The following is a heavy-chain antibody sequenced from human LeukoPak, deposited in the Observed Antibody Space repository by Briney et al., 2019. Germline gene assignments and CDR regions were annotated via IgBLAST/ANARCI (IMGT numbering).Heavy chain of an antibody. CDR1: GFTLSSYN. J-gene: IGHJ4*02. Sequence: GGSLRLSCAASGFTLSSYNMNWVRQAPGKGLEWVSSISSSSSYIYYADSVKGRFTISRDNAENSLSLQMNSLRAEDTAVYYCARVYVVGYYFDYWGQGTLVTVSS. CDR2: ISSSSSYI. CDR3: ARVYVVGYYFDY. V-gene: IGHV3-21*01. D-gene: IGHD2-15*01.